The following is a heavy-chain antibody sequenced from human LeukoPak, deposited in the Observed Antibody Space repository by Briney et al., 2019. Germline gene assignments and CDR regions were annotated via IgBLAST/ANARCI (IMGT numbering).Heavy chain of an antibody. V-gene: IGHV3-74*01. CDR3: ARDPRNVGLAP. CDR1: GFSLSGYW. Sequence: GGTLRLSCVASGFSLSGYWMYWVRQAPGKGLMYISRNNGDGSTTNYADVVKGRFTMSRDNVKNTLYLQMNSLRVEDTAVYYCARDPRNVGLAPWGQGTLVTVSS. J-gene: IGHJ5*02. D-gene: IGHD2-15*01. CDR2: NNGDGSTT.